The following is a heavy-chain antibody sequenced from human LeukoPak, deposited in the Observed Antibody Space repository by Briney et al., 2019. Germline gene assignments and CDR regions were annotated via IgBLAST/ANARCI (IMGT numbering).Heavy chain of an antibody. Sequence: SETLSLTCTVSGGSISSYYWSWIRQPPGKGLEWIGDIYYSGSTNYNPSLKSRVTISVDTSKNQFSLKLSSVTAADTAVYYCARYGDYWFDYWGQGTLVTVYS. CDR2: IYYSGST. V-gene: IGHV4-59*01. J-gene: IGHJ4*02. CDR1: GGSISSYY. CDR3: ARYGDYWFDY. D-gene: IGHD4-17*01.